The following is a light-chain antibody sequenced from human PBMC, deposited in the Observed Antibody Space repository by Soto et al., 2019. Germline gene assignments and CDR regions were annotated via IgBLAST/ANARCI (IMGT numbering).Light chain of an antibody. J-gene: IGLJ2*01. Sequence: QSALTQPASVSGSPGQSITISCTGSNSDVGGYNYVSWYQQHPGKAPKLMIYDVSNRPSGVSNRFSGSKSGNTASLTISGLQAEDEADYYCSSYTSSRTYVVFGGGTKLTVL. V-gene: IGLV2-14*01. CDR2: DVS. CDR3: SSYTSSRTYVV. CDR1: NSDVGGYNY.